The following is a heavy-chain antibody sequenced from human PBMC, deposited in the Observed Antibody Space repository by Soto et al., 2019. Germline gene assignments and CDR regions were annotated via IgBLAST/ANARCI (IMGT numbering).Heavy chain of an antibody. D-gene: IGHD4-17*01. CDR3: ATPALDYGDYTLPFDY. J-gene: IGHJ4*02. CDR1: GGTFSSYT. Sequence: GASVKVSCKASGGTFSSYTISWVRQAPGQGLEWMGRIIPILGIANYAQKFQDRVTITADKSTSTAYMELSSLRSEDTAVYYCATPALDYGDYTLPFDYWGQGTLVTVSS. V-gene: IGHV1-69*02. CDR2: IIPILGIA.